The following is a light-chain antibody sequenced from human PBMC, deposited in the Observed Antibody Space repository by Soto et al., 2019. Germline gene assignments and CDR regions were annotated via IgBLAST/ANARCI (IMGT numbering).Light chain of an antibody. CDR2: GAS. Sequence: EIVMTQSPATLSVSPGERATVPCRASQSVSNNLAWYQQKPGQAPRLLIYGASTRATGIPARFSGSGYGTEFTLTISSLQSEDFAVYYCQQYNNWPLTFGGGTKV. CDR1: QSVSNN. V-gene: IGKV3-15*01. J-gene: IGKJ4*01. CDR3: QQYNNWPLT.